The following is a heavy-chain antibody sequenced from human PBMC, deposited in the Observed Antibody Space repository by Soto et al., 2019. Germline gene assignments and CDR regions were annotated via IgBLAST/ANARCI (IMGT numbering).Heavy chain of an antibody. D-gene: IGHD1-26*01. CDR3: AKDGVERWELLEAPGDNWFDP. Sequence: GGSLRLSCAASGFTFSSYAMSWVRQAPGKGLEWVSAISGSGGSTYYADSVKGRFTISRDNSKNTLYLQMNSLRAEDTAVYYCAKDGVERWELLEAPGDNWFDPWGQGTLVTVSS. CDR2: ISGSGGST. V-gene: IGHV3-23*01. CDR1: GFTFSSYA. J-gene: IGHJ5*02.